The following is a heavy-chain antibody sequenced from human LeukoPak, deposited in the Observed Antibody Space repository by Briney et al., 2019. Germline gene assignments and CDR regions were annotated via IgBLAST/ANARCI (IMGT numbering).Heavy chain of an antibody. CDR1: GYTFTGYY. J-gene: IGHJ4*02. CDR3: ARDRYGDGFAHFDY. D-gene: IGHD5-24*01. CDR2: INPNIGGT. Sequence: ASVKVSCKASGYTFTGYYIHWVRQAPGQGLEWMGWINPNIGGTNYPQKFQGRVAITRDTSITTAYMDLSRLTSDDTAVYYCARDRYGDGFAHFDYWGQGALVTVSS. V-gene: IGHV1-2*02.